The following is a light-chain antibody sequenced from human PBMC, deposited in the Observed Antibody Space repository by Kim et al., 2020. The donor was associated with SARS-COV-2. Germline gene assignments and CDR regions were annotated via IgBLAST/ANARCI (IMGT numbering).Light chain of an antibody. J-gene: IGLJ3*02. CDR3: SAWDDSLSGRV. CDR2: KNN. Sequence: QSVLTQPPSASGTPGQRVTISCSGSSSSIGSNYVSWYQQLPGMAPKLLIYKNNQRPSGVPDRFSGSKSGTSASLAISALQSEDEADYYCSAWDDSLSGRVFGGGTQLTVL. V-gene: IGLV1-47*01. CDR1: SSSIGSNY.